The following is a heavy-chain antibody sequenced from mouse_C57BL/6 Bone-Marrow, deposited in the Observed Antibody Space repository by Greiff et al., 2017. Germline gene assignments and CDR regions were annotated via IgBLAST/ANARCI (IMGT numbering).Heavy chain of an antibody. J-gene: IGHJ4*01. Sequence: QVHVKQSGAELARPGASVKLSCKASGYTFTSYGISWVQQTTGPGLEWIGEIYPRSGNTYYNEKFKGKATLTADKSSSTAYMELRSLTSEDSAVYFCARLYDGYYGAMDYWGQGTSVTVSS. CDR3: ARLYDGYYGAMDY. CDR2: IYPRSGNT. CDR1: GYTFTSYG. V-gene: IGHV1-81*01. D-gene: IGHD2-3*01.